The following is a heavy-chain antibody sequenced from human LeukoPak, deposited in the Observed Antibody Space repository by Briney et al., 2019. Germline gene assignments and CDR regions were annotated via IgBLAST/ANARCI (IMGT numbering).Heavy chain of an antibody. CDR1: GYTFTSYG. J-gene: IGHJ4*02. CDR3: ARATYYYDSSGYGPTKFDY. V-gene: IGHV1-18*01. D-gene: IGHD3-22*01. Sequence: ASVKVSCKASGYTFTSYGISWVRQAPGQGLEWMGWISAYNGNTNYAQKLQGRVTMTTDTSTSTAYMELRSLRSDDTAVYYCARATYYYDSSGYGPTKFDYWGQGTLVTVSS. CDR2: ISAYNGNT.